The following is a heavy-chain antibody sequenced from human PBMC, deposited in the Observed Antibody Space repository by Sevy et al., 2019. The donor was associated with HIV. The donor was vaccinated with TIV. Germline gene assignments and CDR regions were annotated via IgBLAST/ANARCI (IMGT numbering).Heavy chain of an antibody. CDR1: GFTFSRYA. Sequence: GGSLRLSCAASGFTFSRYAMHWVRQAPGKGLEWLAVISNDGSTKYYTDSVKGRFTISRDNSKNTLYLQMNSLKVEDTAVYYCARVKGAYGFGYYGMDVWGQGTTVTVSS. J-gene: IGHJ6*02. CDR3: ARVKGAYGFGYYGMDV. CDR2: ISNDGSTK. D-gene: IGHD4-17*01. V-gene: IGHV3-30-3*01.